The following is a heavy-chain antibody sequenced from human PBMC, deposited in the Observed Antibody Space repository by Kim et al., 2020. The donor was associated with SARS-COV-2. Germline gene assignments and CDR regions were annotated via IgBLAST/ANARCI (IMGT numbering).Heavy chain of an antibody. CDR2: IYYSGST. J-gene: IGHJ4*02. CDR3: ASQRYYYDSSGYEFDY. CDR1: GGSVSSGSYY. D-gene: IGHD3-22*01. Sequence: SETLSLTCTVSGGSVSSGSYYWSWIRQPPGKGLEWIGYIYYSGSTNYNPSLKSRVTISVDTSKNQFSLKLSSVTAADTAVYYCASQRYYYDSSGYEFDYWGQGTLVTVSS. V-gene: IGHV4-61*01.